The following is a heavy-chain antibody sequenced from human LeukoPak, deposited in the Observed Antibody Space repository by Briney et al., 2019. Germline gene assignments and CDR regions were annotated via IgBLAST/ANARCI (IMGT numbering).Heavy chain of an antibody. CDR2: INPNSGGT. V-gene: IGHV1-2*02. Sequence: ASVKVSCKASGYTFTGYYMHWVRQAPGQGLGWMGWINPNSGGTNYAQKFQGRVTMTRDTSISTAYMELSSLRSEDTAVYYCARTEGYSYGSDYWGQGTLVSVSS. CDR3: ARTEGYSYGSDY. J-gene: IGHJ4*02. D-gene: IGHD5-18*01. CDR1: GYTFTGYY.